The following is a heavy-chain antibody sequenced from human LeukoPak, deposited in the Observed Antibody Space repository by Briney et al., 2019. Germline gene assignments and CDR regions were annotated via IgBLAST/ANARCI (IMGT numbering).Heavy chain of an antibody. CDR3: ASSLISRAFDI. CDR1: GYSFTTYW. J-gene: IGHJ3*02. D-gene: IGHD3-10*01. Sequence: GESLKISCKGSGYSFTTYWIGWVRQMPGKGLEWMGIIYPGDSETRYSPSFQGQVTISADKSISTAYLQWSSLQASDTAMYYCASSLISRAFDIWGQGTMVTVSS. CDR2: IYPGDSET. V-gene: IGHV5-51*01.